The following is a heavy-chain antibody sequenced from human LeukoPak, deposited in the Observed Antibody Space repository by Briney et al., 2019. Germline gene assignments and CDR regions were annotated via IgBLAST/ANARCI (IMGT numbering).Heavy chain of an antibody. J-gene: IGHJ4*02. CDR1: GYIFSTST. CDR3: ATSVSEGEEDGILTGFNY. CDR2: IYACNSNT. D-gene: IGHD3-9*01. V-gene: IGHV1-3*01. Sequence: ASVRVSRTASGYIFSTSTIYWVCQAPRQRPEWGGCIYACNSNTKYLQKFHKRVSSTRETSASAPYTERSRLSPEDTAVYYSATSVSEGEEDGILTGFNYWGQGTRGTVSS.